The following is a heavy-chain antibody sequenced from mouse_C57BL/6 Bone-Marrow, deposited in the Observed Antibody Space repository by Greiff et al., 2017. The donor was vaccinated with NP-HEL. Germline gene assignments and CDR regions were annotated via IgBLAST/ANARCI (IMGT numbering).Heavy chain of an antibody. V-gene: IGHV1-18*01. CDR1: GYTFTDYN. Sequence: EVQLQQSGPELVKPGASVKIPCKASGYTFTDYNMDWVKQSHGKSLEWIGDINPNNGGTSYNQKFKGKATLTVDKSSSTAYMELRSLTSEDSAVYYCARGSFVLLHAMDYWGQGTSVTVSS. CDR2: INPNNGGT. J-gene: IGHJ4*01. CDR3: ARGSFVLLHAMDY.